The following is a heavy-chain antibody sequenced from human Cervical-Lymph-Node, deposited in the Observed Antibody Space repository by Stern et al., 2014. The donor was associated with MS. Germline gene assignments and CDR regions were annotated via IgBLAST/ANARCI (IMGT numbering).Heavy chain of an antibody. V-gene: IGHV3-23*04. D-gene: IGHD4-17*01. Sequence: EDQLVESGGGLVQPGGSLRLSCAASGFTFSSYAMSWVRQAPGKGLEWVSAISGSGGSTYCADSVTGRFTIPRDNSKNTLYLQMNSLRAEDTAVYYCAKVIGDYLYYFDYWGRGTLVSVSS. CDR1: GFTFSSYA. J-gene: IGHJ4*02. CDR3: AKVIGDYLYYFDY. CDR2: ISGSGGST.